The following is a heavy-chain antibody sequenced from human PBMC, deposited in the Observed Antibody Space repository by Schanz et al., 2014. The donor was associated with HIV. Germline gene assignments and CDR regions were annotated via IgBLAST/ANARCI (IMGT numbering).Heavy chain of an antibody. Sequence: VQLVESGGGLVKPGGSLRLSCAASGFTFSSYGMHWVRQVPGKGLVWVSRIKSDGSNTSYADSVKGRFTISRDNAKNTLYLQMNSLRAEDTAVYYCAKVLIPMIAVAYYGMDVWGQGTLVTVSS. CDR3: AKVLIPMIAVAYYGMDV. V-gene: IGHV3-74*02. CDR1: GFTFSSYG. J-gene: IGHJ6*02. CDR2: IKSDGSNT. D-gene: IGHD6-19*01.